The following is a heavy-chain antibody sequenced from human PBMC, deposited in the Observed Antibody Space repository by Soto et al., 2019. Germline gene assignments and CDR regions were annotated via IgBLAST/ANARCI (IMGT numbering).Heavy chain of an antibody. J-gene: IGHJ5*02. D-gene: IGHD4-17*01. V-gene: IGHV1-69*01. Sequence: QVQLVQSGAEVKKPGSSVKVSCKASGGTFSSYAISWVRQAHGQGLEWMGGIIPIFGTANYAQKFQGRVTITADESTSTAYMELSSLRSEDTAVYYCARSLPHDYGDYGWFDHWGQGPLVTVSS. CDR1: GGTFSSYA. CDR3: ARSLPHDYGDYGWFDH. CDR2: IIPIFGTA.